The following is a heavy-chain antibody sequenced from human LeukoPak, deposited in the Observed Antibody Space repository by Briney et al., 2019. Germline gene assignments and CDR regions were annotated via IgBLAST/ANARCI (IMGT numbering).Heavy chain of an antibody. J-gene: IGHJ6*02. CDR3: ARDRYGMDV. CDR2: IYYSGST. V-gene: IGHV4-59*01. Sequence: SETLSLTCTVSGGSISSYYWSWIREPPGKGGEWVGYIYYSGSTNYNTSLKSRVTISVDTSKNQFSLKLSSVTAADTAVYYCARDRYGMDVWGHGTTVTVSS. CDR1: GGSISSYY.